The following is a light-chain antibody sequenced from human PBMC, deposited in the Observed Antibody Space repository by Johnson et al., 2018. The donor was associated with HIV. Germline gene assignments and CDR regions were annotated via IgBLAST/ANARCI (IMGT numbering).Light chain of an antibody. CDR2: ENN. CDR3: GTWDSSLSAYV. V-gene: IGLV1-51*02. Sequence: QSVLTQPPSVSAAPGQKVTISCSGSSSNIGNNYVSWYQQLPGTATKLLIYENNKRPSGIPDRFSGSKSGTSATLGITGLQTGDEADYYCGTWDSSLSAYVFGTGTKVTVI. J-gene: IGLJ1*01. CDR1: SSNIGNNY.